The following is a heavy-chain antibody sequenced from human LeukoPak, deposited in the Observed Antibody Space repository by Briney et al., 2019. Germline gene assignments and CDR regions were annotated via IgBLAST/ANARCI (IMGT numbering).Heavy chain of an antibody. V-gene: IGHV1-18*01. J-gene: IGHJ4*02. CDR2: ISAYNGNT. Sequence: GASVKVSCKASGYTFTSYGISWVRQAPGQGLEWMGWISAYNGNTNYAQKLQGRVTMTTDTSTSTAYMELSRLRSDDTAVYYCARDIVVVPAAIPYFDYWGQGTLVTVSS. D-gene: IGHD2-2*01. CDR3: ARDIVVVPAAIPYFDY. CDR1: GYTFTSYG.